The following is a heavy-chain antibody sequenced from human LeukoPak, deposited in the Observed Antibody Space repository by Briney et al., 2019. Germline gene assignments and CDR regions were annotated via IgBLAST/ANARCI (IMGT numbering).Heavy chain of an antibody. CDR1: GFAFSTYA. V-gene: IGHV3-33*01. D-gene: IGHD2-15*01. CDR3: ARGAYCSDDSCPGAFDI. CDR2: IWYDGSNK. Sequence: QPGRSLRLSCAASGFAFSTYAMYWVRQAPGKGLEWVTVIWYDGSNKYYADSVKGRFTISRDNSKNTLYLQMNSLRAEDRAVYYCARGAYCSDDSCPGAFDIWGQGTMVTVSS. J-gene: IGHJ3*02.